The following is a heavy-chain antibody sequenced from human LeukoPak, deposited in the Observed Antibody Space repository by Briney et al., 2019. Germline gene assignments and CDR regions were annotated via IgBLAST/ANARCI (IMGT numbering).Heavy chain of an antibody. CDR3: ARDSSRAVAGNLNWFDP. V-gene: IGHV1-18*01. D-gene: IGHD6-19*01. J-gene: IGHJ5*02. CDR1: GYTFTSYG. CDR2: ISAYNGNT. Sequence: GASVKVSCKASGYTFTSYGISWVRQAPGQGLEWMGWISAYNGNTNYAQKFQGRVTITADKSTSTAYMELSSLRSEDTAVYYCARDSSRAVAGNLNWFDPWGQGTLVTVSS.